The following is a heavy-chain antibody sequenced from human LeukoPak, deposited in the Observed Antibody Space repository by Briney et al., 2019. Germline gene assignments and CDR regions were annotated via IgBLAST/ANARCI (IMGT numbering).Heavy chain of an antibody. V-gene: IGHV3-21*01. D-gene: IGHD6-25*01. CDR2: ISSSSSYI. Sequence: NPGGSLGLSCAASGFTFSSYSMNWVRQAPGKGLEWVSSISSSSSYIYYADSVKGRFTISRDNAKNSLYLQMNSLRAEDTAVYYCAGVTLGGLNYYYMDVWGKGTTVTVSS. CDR1: GFTFSSYS. CDR3: AGVTLGGLNYYYMDV. J-gene: IGHJ6*03.